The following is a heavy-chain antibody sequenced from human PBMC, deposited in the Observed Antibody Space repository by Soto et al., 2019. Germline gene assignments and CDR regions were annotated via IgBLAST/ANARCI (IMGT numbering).Heavy chain of an antibody. CDR2: IYYSGST. CDR3: ARYIAAAGTRYFDY. D-gene: IGHD6-13*01. V-gene: IGHV4-39*01. J-gene: IGHJ4*02. CDR1: GGSISSSSYY. Sequence: PSETLSLTCTVSGGSISSSSYYWGLIRQPPGKGLEWIGSIYYSGSTYYNPSLKSRVTISVDTSRNQFSLKLSSVTAADTAVYYCARYIAAAGTRYFDYWGQGTLVTVSS.